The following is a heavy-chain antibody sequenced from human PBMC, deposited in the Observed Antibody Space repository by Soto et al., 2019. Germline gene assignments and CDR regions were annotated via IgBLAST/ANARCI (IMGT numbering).Heavy chain of an antibody. CDR3: TKVEPYSEFLSGYPAPWDNWFDP. Sequence: EVQLLESGGGLVQPGGSLRLSCAASGFTFSSYAMSWVRQAPGKGLEWVSAISGSGGSTYYADSVKGRFTISRDNSKNTRYLQMNSLRAEDTAVYYCTKVEPYSEFLSGYPAPWDNWFDPWGQGALVT. D-gene: IGHD3-3*01. V-gene: IGHV3-23*01. J-gene: IGHJ5*02. CDR2: ISGSGGST. CDR1: GFTFSSYA.